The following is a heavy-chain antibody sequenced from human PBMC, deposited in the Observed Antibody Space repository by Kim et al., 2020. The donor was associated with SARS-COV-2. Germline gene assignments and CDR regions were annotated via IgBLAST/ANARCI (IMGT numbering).Heavy chain of an antibody. Sequence: GGSLRLSCAASGFTFDDYAMHWVRQAPGKGLEWVSLISGDGGSTYYADSVKGRFTISRDNSKNSLYLQMNSLRTEDTALYYCAKDIHVLLWFGEPPFGEYGMDVWGQGTTVTVSS. CDR3: AKDIHVLLWFGEPPFGEYGMDV. V-gene: IGHV3-43*02. CDR2: ISGDGGST. D-gene: IGHD3-10*01. J-gene: IGHJ6*02. CDR1: GFTFDDYA.